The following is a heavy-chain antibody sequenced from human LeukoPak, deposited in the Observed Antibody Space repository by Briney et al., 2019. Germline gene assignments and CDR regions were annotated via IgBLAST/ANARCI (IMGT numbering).Heavy chain of an antibody. Sequence: GASVKVSCKASGGTFSSYAISWVRQAPGQGLEWMGRIIPILGIANYAQKFQGRVTITADKSTSTAYMELSSLRSEDTAVYYCARDGRVTDAFDIWGQGTMVTVSS. J-gene: IGHJ3*02. CDR3: ARDGRVTDAFDI. D-gene: IGHD2-8*01. CDR2: IIPILGIA. CDR1: GGTFSSYA. V-gene: IGHV1-69*04.